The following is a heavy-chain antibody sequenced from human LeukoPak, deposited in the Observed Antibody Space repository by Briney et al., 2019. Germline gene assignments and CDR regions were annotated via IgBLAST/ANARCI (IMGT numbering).Heavy chain of an antibody. V-gene: IGHV5-51*01. CDR3: ARQEYCSGGSCYTWFDP. J-gene: IGHJ5*02. CDR1: GYSINNYW. D-gene: IGHD2-15*01. CDR2: IYPADSDI. Sequence: GESLKISCKGSGYSINNYWIGWVRQMPGKGLEWMGVIYPADSDIRYSPSFQGQVTISADKSISTAYLQWSSLKASDTAMYYCARQEYCSGGSCYTWFDPWGQGTLVIVSS.